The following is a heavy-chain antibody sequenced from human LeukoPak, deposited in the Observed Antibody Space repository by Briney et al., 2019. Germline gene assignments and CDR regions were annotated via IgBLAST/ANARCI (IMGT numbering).Heavy chain of an antibody. Sequence: GESLKISCTGSGYSFTNYWIGWVRQMPGKGLDWMGIIHPRDSDTRYSPSFQGQVTISADKSISTTYLQWTSLKTSDTAIYYCARLDWSYGDYWGQGTLVTVSS. CDR1: GYSFTNYW. J-gene: IGHJ4*02. CDR2: IHPRDSDT. D-gene: IGHD3/OR15-3a*01. CDR3: ARLDWSYGDY. V-gene: IGHV5-51*01.